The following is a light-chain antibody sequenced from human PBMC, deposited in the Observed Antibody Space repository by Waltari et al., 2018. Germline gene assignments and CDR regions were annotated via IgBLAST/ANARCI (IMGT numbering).Light chain of an antibody. CDR3: SAWDSDLRGYV. Sequence: QAGLTQPPSVSKGLRQTATLSCTGNSNNVRHQGAAWLQQHQGQPPKLRSYRNNNRPSGISDRFSASRSGNTASLTITGLQPEDEADYYCSAWDSDLRGYVFGTGTKVTVL. CDR1: SNNVRHQG. V-gene: IGLV10-54*04. CDR2: RNN. J-gene: IGLJ1*01.